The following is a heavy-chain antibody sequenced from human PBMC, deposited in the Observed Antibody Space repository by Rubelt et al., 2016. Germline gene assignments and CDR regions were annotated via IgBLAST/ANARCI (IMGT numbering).Heavy chain of an antibody. D-gene: IGHD6-19*01. CDR1: GGSISSSSYY. CDR2: INHSGST. J-gene: IGHJ4*02. CDR3: ARGLWGPVAEGY. V-gene: IGHV4-39*07. Sequence: QLLLQESGPGLVKPSETLSLTCTVSGGSISSSSYYWGWIRQPPGKGLEWIGEINHSGSTNYNPSLKSRVTISVDTSKNQFSLKLRSGTAADTAVYYCARGLWGPVAEGYWGQGTLVTVSS.